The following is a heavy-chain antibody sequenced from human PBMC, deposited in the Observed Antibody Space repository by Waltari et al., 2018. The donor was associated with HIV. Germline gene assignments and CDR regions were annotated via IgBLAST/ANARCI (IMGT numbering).Heavy chain of an antibody. CDR1: GGSISSGDYY. V-gene: IGHV4-30-4*01. CDR3: ARGLYFDWLLSPYGMDV. Sequence: QVQLQESGPGLVKPSQTLSLSCTVSGGSISSGDYYWSWIRQPPGKGLEWIGYIFYSGSTYYNPSLKSRVIISVDTSKNQFSLKLSSVTAADTAVYYCARGLYFDWLLSPYGMDVSGQGTTVTVSS. D-gene: IGHD3-9*01. CDR2: IFYSGST. J-gene: IGHJ6*02.